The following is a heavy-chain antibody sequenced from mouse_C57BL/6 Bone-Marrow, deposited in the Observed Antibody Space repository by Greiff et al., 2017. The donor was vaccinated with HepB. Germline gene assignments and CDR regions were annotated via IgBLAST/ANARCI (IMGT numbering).Heavy chain of an antibody. CDR3: ARPLLPYAMDY. Sequence: EVQLVESGGGLVKPGGSLKLSCAASGFTFSDYGMHWVRQAPEKGLEWVAYISSGSSTIYYADTVKGRFTISRDTAKNTLFLQMTSLRSEDTAMYYCARPLLPYAMDYWGQGTSVTVSS. CDR2: ISSGSSTI. V-gene: IGHV5-17*01. J-gene: IGHJ4*01. D-gene: IGHD1-1*01. CDR1: GFTFSDYG.